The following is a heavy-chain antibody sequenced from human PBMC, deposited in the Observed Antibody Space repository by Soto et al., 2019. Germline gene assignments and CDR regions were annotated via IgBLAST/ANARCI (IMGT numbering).Heavy chain of an antibody. CDR1: GYTFTGYY. V-gene: IGHV1-2*02. D-gene: IGHD6-6*01. J-gene: IGHJ5*02. CDR3: ARGEYSSSSYFDP. CDR2: INPNSGGT. Sequence: ASVKVSCKASGYTFTGYYMHWVRQAPGQGLEWMGWINPNSGGTNCAQKFQGRVTMTRDTSISTAYMELSRLRSDDTAVYYCARGEYSSSSYFDPWGQETLVTLSS.